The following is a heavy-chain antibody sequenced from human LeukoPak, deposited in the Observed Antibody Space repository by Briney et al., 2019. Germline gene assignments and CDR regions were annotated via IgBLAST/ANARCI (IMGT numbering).Heavy chain of an antibody. Sequence: GGSLRLSCAASGFTFSNYAMHWVRQAPGTGLEWVTVISYDGSNKHYADSVKGRFTIPRDNSKNTLYLQMNSLRAEDTAVYYCVRDDYGDYGLLDYWGQGTLVTVSS. D-gene: IGHD4-17*01. V-gene: IGHV3-30-3*01. CDR2: ISYDGSNK. J-gene: IGHJ4*02. CDR1: GFTFSNYA. CDR3: VRDDYGDYGLLDY.